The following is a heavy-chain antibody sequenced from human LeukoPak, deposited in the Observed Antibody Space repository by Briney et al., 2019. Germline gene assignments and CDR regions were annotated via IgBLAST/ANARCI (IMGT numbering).Heavy chain of an antibody. CDR3: ERRNVVSAAISRFTFYYYMDV. CDR2: IYTSGST. Sequence: SETLSLTCTVSGGSISSYYWSWIRQPPGKGLEWIGYIYTSGSTTYNPSLKSRVTISVDTSKNQFSLKLSSVTAADTAVYYCERRNVVSAAISRFTFYYYMDVWGKGNTVTVSS. CDR1: GGSISSYY. J-gene: IGHJ6*03. D-gene: IGHD2-2*02. V-gene: IGHV4-4*09.